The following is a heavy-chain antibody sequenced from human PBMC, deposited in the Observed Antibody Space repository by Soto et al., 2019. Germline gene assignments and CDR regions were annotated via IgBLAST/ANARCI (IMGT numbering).Heavy chain of an antibody. CDR2: ISGSGGST. V-gene: IGHV3-23*01. CDR1: GFTFSSYA. J-gene: IGHJ5*02. CDR3: ARPAYYYDSSGYRGFGWFDP. D-gene: IGHD3-22*01. Sequence: EVQLLESGGGLVQPGGSLRLSCAASGFTFSSYAMIWVRQAPGKGLEWVSAISGSGGSTYYADSVKGRFTISRDNSKNTLYLQMNSLRAEDTAVYYCARPAYYYDSSGYRGFGWFDPWGQGTLVTVSS.